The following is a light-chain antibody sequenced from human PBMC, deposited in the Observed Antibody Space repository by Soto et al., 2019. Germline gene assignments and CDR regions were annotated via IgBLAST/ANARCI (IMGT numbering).Light chain of an antibody. CDR2: DAS. Sequence: EIVMTQSPATLSVSPGERATLSCRASQSVSSNLAWYQRKPGQAPRLLIYDASTRATGISARFSGSGSGTEFTLAISSLLSEDFAVYYCQQYNDWPANTFGQGTKLEIK. CDR1: QSVSSN. CDR3: QQYNDWPANT. J-gene: IGKJ2*01. V-gene: IGKV3-15*01.